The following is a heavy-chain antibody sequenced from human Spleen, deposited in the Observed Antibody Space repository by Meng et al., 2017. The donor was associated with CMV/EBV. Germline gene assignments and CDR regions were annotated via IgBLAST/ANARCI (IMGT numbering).Heavy chain of an antibody. CDR1: GFSFSDFY. V-gene: IGHV3-11*01. CDR2: ISSSGRDI. Sequence: SCAASGFSFSDFYMIWVRQAPGKGLEWVSYISSSGRDIYYADSVKGRFTISRDNAKDSLYLQMNSLRAEDTAVYYCARKFGVITVDYWGQGTLVTVSS. J-gene: IGHJ4*02. CDR3: ARKFGVITVDY. D-gene: IGHD3-16*01.